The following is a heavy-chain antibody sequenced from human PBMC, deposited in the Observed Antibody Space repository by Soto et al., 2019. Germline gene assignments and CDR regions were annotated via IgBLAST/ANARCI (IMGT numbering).Heavy chain of an antibody. J-gene: IGHJ4*02. CDR2: IYSGGSA. D-gene: IGHD5-18*01. Sequence: EVQLVESGGGLVQPGGSLRLSCAASGFTVSSNYMSWVRQAPGMGLEWVSVIYSGGSAYYADSVKGRFTISRDNSNNTLYLQMNSLRAEDTAVYYCARHGYSYGGGYFDYWGQGTLVTVSS. V-gene: IGHV3-66*04. CDR3: ARHGYSYGGGYFDY. CDR1: GFTVSSNY.